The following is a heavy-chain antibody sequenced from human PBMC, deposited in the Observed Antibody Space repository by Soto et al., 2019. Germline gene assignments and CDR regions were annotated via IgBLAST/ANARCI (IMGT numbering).Heavy chain of an antibody. V-gene: IGHV1-46*01. CDR1: GYTFTSYY. D-gene: IGHD4-17*01. CDR2: INPSGGIA. CDR3: AFTTVVKFNWYFDL. Sequence: ASVKVSCKASGYTFTSYYMNWVRQAPGQGLEWMGIINPSGGIANYAQKFQGRVTITADKSTSTAYMELSSLRSEDTAVYYCAFTTVVKFNWYFDLWGRGTLVTVSS. J-gene: IGHJ2*01.